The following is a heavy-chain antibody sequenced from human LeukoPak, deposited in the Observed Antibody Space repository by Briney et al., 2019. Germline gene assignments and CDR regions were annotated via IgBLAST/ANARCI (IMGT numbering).Heavy chain of an antibody. CDR3: AREVVTVRYFDL. Sequence: PSETLSLTCTVSGGSISSYYWCWLRQPPGEGLEWIGYIYYSGSTNYNPSLKSRVTISVDTSKNQFSLKLSSVTAADTAVYYCAREVVTVRYFDLWGRGTLVTVSS. J-gene: IGHJ2*01. CDR2: IYYSGST. V-gene: IGHV4-59*01. D-gene: IGHD4-23*01. CDR1: GGSISSYY.